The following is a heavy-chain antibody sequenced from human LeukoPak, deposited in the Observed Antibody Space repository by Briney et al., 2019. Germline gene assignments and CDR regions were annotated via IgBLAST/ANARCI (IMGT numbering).Heavy chain of an antibody. V-gene: IGHV3-53*01. D-gene: IGHD3-10*01. CDR3: ARDSGDGDCEPLDY. J-gene: IGHJ4*02. CDR2: LYRDGST. Sequence: PGGSLRLACAASGFTVSSTYMNWARQAPGRGLEWVSTLYRDGSTYCADSVKGRFTISRDSSTNTLYLQMNNLRVEDTAVYYCARDSGDGDCEPLDYWGQGTQVTVSS. CDR1: GFTVSSTY.